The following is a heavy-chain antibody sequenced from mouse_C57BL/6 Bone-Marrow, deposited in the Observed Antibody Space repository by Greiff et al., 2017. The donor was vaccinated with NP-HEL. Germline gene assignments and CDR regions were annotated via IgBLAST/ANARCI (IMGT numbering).Heavy chain of an antibody. CDR3: ARGGSYYGSPFAN. D-gene: IGHD1-1*01. J-gene: IGHJ3*01. CDR2: IIYYGSN. CDR1: GYSIISGYY. V-gene: IGHV3-6*01. Sequence: VQLQESGPGLVKPSQSLSLTCSVTGYSIISGYYWNWIRQFPGNKLEWMAYIIYYGSNNYNPSLKNRISITRAISQNPFFLKLTSVTTVDTATYDCARGGSYYGSPFANWGQGTLVTVSA.